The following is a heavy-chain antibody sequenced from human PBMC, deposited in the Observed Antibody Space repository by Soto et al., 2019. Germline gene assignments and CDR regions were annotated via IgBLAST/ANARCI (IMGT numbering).Heavy chain of an antibody. CDR3: TTDREYSSPPRYY. CDR1: GFTFSNAW. Sequence: PGGSLRLSCAASGFTFSNAWMSWVRQAPGKGLEWVGRIKSKTDGGTTDYAAPVKGRFTISRDDSKNTLYLQMNSLKTEDTAVYYCTTDREYSSPPRYYWGQGTLVTVSS. V-gene: IGHV3-15*01. J-gene: IGHJ4*02. CDR2: IKSKTDGGTT. D-gene: IGHD6-6*01.